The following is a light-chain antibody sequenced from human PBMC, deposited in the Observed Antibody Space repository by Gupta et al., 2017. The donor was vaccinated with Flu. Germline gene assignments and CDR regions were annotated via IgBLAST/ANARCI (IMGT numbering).Light chain of an antibody. Sequence: QSALTQPASVSGSPGQSTTISCTGTSSDVGGYNYVSWYHQHPGKPPKLMIYEVSNRPSGVSNRFSGSKSGNTASLTISGLQAEDEADYYCSSYTSSSTWVFGGGTKLTVL. V-gene: IGLV2-14*01. CDR2: EVS. J-gene: IGLJ3*02. CDR1: SSDVGGYNY. CDR3: SSYTSSSTWV.